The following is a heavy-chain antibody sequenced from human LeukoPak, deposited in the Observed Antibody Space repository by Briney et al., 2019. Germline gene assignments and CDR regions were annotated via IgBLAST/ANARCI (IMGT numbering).Heavy chain of an antibody. Sequence: ASVKVSCTTSGYTFINYILNWVRQAPGQGLEWMGWIDTNTGNPTYAQGFIGRFVFSLDTSVTTAYLQISSLKAEDTAVYYCARGYDTTGYFSYWGQGTLVTVSP. J-gene: IGHJ4*02. CDR3: ARGYDTTGYFSY. D-gene: IGHD3-22*01. V-gene: IGHV7-4-1*02. CDR2: IDTNTGNP. CDR1: GYTFINYI.